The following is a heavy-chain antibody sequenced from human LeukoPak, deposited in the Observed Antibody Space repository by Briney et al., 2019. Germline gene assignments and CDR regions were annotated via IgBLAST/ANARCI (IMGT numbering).Heavy chain of an antibody. CDR2: IWSDATEK. J-gene: IGHJ4*02. CDR3: AKDAQRGFDDSNSLEY. Sequence: PGRSLRLSCAASGFTYSHYGMHWVRQAPGKGLEWVAVIWSDATEKYYGDAAKGRFTISRDNSRNTLYLQMNSLRVEDTAVYYCAKDAQRGFDDSNSLEYWGQGTLVTVSS. D-gene: IGHD4-11*01. CDR1: GFTYSHYG. V-gene: IGHV3-33*06.